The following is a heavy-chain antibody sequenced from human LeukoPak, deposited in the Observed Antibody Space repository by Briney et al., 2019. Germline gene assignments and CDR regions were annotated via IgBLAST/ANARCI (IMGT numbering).Heavy chain of an antibody. Sequence: PGGSLRLSCAASGFTFSNAWMSWVRQAPGKGLEWVGRIKSKTDGGTTDYAAPVKGRFTISRDDSKNTLYLQMNSLKTEDTAVYYCTTPDYGFDYYYYYMDVWGKGTTVTVSS. D-gene: IGHD4/OR15-4a*01. V-gene: IGHV3-15*01. CDR2: IKSKTDGGTT. CDR3: TTPDYGFDYYYYYMDV. CDR1: GFTFSNAW. J-gene: IGHJ6*03.